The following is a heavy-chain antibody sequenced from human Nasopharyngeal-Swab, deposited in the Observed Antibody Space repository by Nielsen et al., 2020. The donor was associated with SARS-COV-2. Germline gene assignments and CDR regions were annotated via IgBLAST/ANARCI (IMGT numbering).Heavy chain of an antibody. CDR3: AKGTGYDILTGFPHV. CDR1: GFTFDDYA. V-gene: IGHV3-9*01. Sequence: SLKISCAASGFTFDDYAMHWVRQAPGKGLEWVSGISWNSGSLGYADSVKGRFTISRDNAKNSLYLQMNSLRAEDTALYYCAKGTGYDILTGFPHVWGQGTLVTVSS. J-gene: IGHJ4*02. D-gene: IGHD3-9*01. CDR2: ISWNSGSL.